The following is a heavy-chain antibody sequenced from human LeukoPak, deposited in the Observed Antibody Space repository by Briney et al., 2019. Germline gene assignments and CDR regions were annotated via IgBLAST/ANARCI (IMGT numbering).Heavy chain of an antibody. CDR1: GFIVSTNY. V-gene: IGHV3-66*04. Sequence: GGSLRLSCAASGFIVSTNYMSWVRQAPGKGLEWVSVIYGGGSTYYADSVKGRFTISRDNSKNSLYLQTNSLRAEDTAVYYCARHEGITMIMNWGQGTLVTVSS. CDR3: ARHEGITMIMN. D-gene: IGHD3-22*01. J-gene: IGHJ4*02. CDR2: IYGGGST.